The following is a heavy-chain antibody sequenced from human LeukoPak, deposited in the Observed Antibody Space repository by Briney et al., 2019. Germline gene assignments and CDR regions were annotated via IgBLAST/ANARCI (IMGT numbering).Heavy chain of an antibody. CDR3: AGRPTIASADDY. J-gene: IGHJ4*02. D-gene: IGHD6-13*01. V-gene: IGHV4-61*01. Sequence: PSETLSLTCTVSGGSSSSGSYYWGWIRQPPGKGLEWIGYVYYSGSTNYNPSLKSRVTISKDTSKNQFSLKMSSVTAADTAVYYCAGRPTIASADDYWGQGTLVTVSS. CDR2: VYYSGST. CDR1: GGSSSSGSYY.